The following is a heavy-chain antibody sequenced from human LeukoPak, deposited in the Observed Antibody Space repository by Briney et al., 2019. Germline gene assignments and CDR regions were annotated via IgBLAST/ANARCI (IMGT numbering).Heavy chain of an antibody. V-gene: IGHV4-34*01. CDR3: ARDRFRDGYNSGTI. CDR2: INHSGST. D-gene: IGHD5-24*01. Sequence: PSETLSLTCAVYGGSFSGYYWSWIRQPPGKGLEWIGEINHSGSTNYNPSLKSRVTISVDTSKNQFSLKLSSVTAADTAVYYCARDRFRDGYNSGTIWGQGTMVTVSS. CDR1: GGSFSGYY. J-gene: IGHJ3*02.